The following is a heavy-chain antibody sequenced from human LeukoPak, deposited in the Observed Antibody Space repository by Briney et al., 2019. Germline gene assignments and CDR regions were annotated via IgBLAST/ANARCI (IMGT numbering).Heavy chain of an antibody. CDR2: IYYSGST. Sequence: SQTLSLTCTVSGGSISSGGYYWSWIRQHPGKGLEWIGYIYYSGSTYYNPSLKSRVTISVDTSKNQFSLKLSSVTAADTAVYYCARGLGSSWYRWWFDPWGQGTLVTVSS. CDR3: ARGLGSSWYRWWFDP. V-gene: IGHV4-31*03. J-gene: IGHJ5*02. CDR1: GGSISSGGYY. D-gene: IGHD6-13*01.